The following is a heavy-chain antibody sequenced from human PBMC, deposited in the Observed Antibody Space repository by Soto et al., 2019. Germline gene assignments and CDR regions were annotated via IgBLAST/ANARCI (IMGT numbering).Heavy chain of an antibody. CDR2: INPATGDT. Sequence: ASVKVSCEASGYYFTTSSIHWVRQAPGQSLEWMGWINPATGDTKYSQRVRGRVTFALDTSATTAYMDLRSLASHDTAVYYCARAAGRSKLLPYYFDPWGQGTLVTVSS. J-gene: IGHJ5*02. CDR3: ARAAGRSKLLPYYFDP. CDR1: GYYFTTSS. D-gene: IGHD3-10*01. V-gene: IGHV1-3*01.